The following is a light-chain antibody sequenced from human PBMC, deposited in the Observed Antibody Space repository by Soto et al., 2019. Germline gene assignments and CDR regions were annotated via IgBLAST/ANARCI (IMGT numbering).Light chain of an antibody. V-gene: IGKV3-11*01. J-gene: IGKJ1*01. CDR3: QQRSNWSWT. CDR2: DAS. Sequence: EIVLTQSPATLSLSPGERATLSCRARQSVSSYLSWYQQKPGQAPRLLIYDASNRATGIPARFSGSGSGTDLTLTISSLEPEDFAVYYCQQRSNWSWTFGQGTKVEIQ. CDR1: QSVSSY.